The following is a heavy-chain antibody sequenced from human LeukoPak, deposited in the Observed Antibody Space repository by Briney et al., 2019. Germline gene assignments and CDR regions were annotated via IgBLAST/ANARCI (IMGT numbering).Heavy chain of an antibody. J-gene: IGHJ4*02. CDR3: ARSPKTPAVAGIFDY. CDR1: GGSISSSSYY. D-gene: IGHD6-19*01. V-gene: IGHV4-39*07. Sequence: SETLSLTCTVSGGSISSSSYYWGWIRQPPGKGLEWIGSIYYSGSTYYNPSLKSRVTISVDTSKNQFSLKLSSVTAADTAVYYCARSPKTPAVAGIFDYWGQGTLVTVSS. CDR2: IYYSGST.